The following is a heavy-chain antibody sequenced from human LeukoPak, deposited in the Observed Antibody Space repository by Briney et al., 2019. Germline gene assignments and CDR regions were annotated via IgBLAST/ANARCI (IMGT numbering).Heavy chain of an antibody. D-gene: IGHD2-21*01. CDR3: TTGWSFAYCGGDCYSD. Sequence: GGSLRLSCAASGFTFSNAWMSWVRQAPGKGLEWVGRIKSKTDGGTTDYAAPVKGRFTISRDDSKNTPYLQMNSLKTEDTAVYYCTTGWSFAYCGGDCYSDWGQGTLVTVSS. J-gene: IGHJ4*02. CDR2: IKSKTDGGTT. CDR1: GFTFSNAW. V-gene: IGHV3-15*01.